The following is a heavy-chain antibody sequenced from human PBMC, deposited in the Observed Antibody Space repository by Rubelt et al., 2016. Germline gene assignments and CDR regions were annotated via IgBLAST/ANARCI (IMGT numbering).Heavy chain of an antibody. J-gene: IGHJ4*02. V-gene: IGHV3-74*01. CDR3: GRGLGLELCN. D-gene: IGHD1-7*01. Sequence: RYWMHWVRQAPGKRLVWVSRINTDGSTSYADSVKGRFTISRDNGKNTLHLQMNSLRAEDTAVYYCGRGLGLELCNWGQGTLVTVSS. CDR1: RYW. CDR2: INTDGST.